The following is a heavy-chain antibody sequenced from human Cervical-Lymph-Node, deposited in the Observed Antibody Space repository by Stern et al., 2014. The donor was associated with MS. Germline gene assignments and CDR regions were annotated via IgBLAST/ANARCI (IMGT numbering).Heavy chain of an antibody. D-gene: IGHD3-9*01. CDR3: ARDSHDWAHDY. CDR2: IYTSGST. CDR1: GGSISSGSYY. Sequence: QVQLQESGPGLVKPSQTLSLTCTVSGGSISSGSYYWSWIRQPAGKGLEWIGRIYTSGSTNYNPSLKSRVTISVDTSKHQFSLKLSFGTAADTAVYYCARDSHDWAHDYWGQGTLVTVSS. J-gene: IGHJ4*02. V-gene: IGHV4-61*02.